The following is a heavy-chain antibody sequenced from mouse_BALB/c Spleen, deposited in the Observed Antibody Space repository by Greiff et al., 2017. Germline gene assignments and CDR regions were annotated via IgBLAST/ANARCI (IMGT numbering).Heavy chain of an antibody. J-gene: IGHJ1*01. CDR3: ARELGRYFDV. Sequence: VQRVESGPGLVAPSQSLSITCTVSGFSLTSYGVHWVRQPPGKGLEWLGVIWAGGSTNYNSALMSRLSISKDNSKSQVFLKMNSLQTDDTAMYYCARELGRYFDVWGAGTTVTVSS. V-gene: IGHV2-9*02. CDR1: GFSLTSYG. D-gene: IGHD4-1*01. CDR2: IWAGGST.